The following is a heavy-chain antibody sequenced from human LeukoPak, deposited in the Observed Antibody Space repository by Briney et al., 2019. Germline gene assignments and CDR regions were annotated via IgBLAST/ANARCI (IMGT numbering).Heavy chain of an antibody. CDR3: ARDGDMATHECWYFDL. CDR1: VYTFTSYG. Sequence: APVKGSCKASVYTFTSYGFSWVRQAPGQGLERMGWISAYNGNTNYAQKLQDRVTMTTDTFTSTAYMELRSLRSDDTAVYYCARDGDMATHECWYFDLWGRGTLVTVSS. V-gene: IGHV1-18*01. CDR2: ISAYNGNT. D-gene: IGHD5-24*01. J-gene: IGHJ2*01.